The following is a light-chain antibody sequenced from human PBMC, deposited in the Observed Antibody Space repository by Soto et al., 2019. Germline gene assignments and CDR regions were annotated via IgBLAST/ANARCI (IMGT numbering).Light chain of an antibody. J-gene: IGKJ2*01. V-gene: IGKV4-1*01. CDR2: WAS. CDR1: QSVLYSSNNKYY. CDR3: QQHYSTPYT. Sequence: DIVMTQSPDSLAVSLGERATINCKSSQSVLYSSNNKYYLTWYQQKPGQPPKQLIYWASTRESGVPDRISGSGSGTDFTLTISSLQAEDGAVYYCQQHYSTPYTFGQGTKLEVK.